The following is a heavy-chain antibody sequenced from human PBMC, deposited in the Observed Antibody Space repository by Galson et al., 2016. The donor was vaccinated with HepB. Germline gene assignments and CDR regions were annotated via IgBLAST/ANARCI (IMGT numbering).Heavy chain of an antibody. CDR2: ISAVNGNT. Sequence: SVKVSCKASGYTFTGYYMHWVRQAPGQGLEWMGWISAVNGNTRYAQRFQDRVTMTIDTSTSTAFMELRSLRSDDTAVYYCARYRAATAYSDYWGQGTLVTVSS. CDR1: GYTFTGYY. V-gene: IGHV1-18*04. J-gene: IGHJ4*02. D-gene: IGHD6-25*01. CDR3: ARYRAATAYSDY.